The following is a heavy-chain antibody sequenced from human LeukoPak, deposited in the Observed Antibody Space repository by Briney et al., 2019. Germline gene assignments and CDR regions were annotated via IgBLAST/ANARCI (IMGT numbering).Heavy chain of an antibody. J-gene: IGHJ5*02. Sequence: ETGGSLRLSCAASGFTFSSYEMNWVRQAPGKGLEWVSYISSSDSTIYYADSVKGRFTISRDNAKNSLYLQMNSLRAEDTAVYYCARESPLPAAMPEADDPWGQGTLVTVSS. CDR2: ISSSDSTI. CDR1: GFTFSSYE. D-gene: IGHD2-2*01. V-gene: IGHV3-48*03. CDR3: ARESPLPAAMPEADDP.